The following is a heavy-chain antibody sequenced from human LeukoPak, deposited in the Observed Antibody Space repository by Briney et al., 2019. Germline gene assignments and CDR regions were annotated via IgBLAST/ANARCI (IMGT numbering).Heavy chain of an antibody. CDR1: GGTFRSYA. V-gene: IGHV1-69*06. J-gene: IGHJ6*03. CDR3: ASPSGVAARHGFIHMDV. CDR2: IIPIFGTA. D-gene: IGHD6-6*01. Sequence: GASVKVSCKASGGTFRSYAISWVRQAPGQGLEWMGGIIPIFGTANYAQKFQGRVTITADKSTSTAYMELSSLRSEDTAVYYCASPSGVAARHGFIHMDVWGKGTTVTVSS.